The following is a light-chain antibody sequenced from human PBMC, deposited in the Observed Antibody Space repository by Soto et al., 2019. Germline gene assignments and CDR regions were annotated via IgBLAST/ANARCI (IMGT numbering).Light chain of an antibody. J-gene: IGKJ2*01. CDR2: GAS. CDR3: QQYGTSPGT. Sequence: EIVLTQSPGTLSLSPGERATLSCRASHAVTNNFLAWYQQKPGQAPRLVIYGASSRPAVIPDRFSGSGAGTDFTLSIRRLEPEDFAVYVCQQYGTSPGTFGQGTKLEIK. V-gene: IGKV3-20*01. CDR1: HAVTNNF.